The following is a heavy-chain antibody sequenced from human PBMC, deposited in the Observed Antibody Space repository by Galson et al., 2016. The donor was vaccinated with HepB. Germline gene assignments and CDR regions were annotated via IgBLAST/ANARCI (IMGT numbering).Heavy chain of an antibody. Sequence: SLRLSCAASGFTFTNAWMTWVRQAPGKGLVWVGRIKSNTDGETVDYAAPVKGRFTISRDDSKNTLYLQMNSLKAEDTAVYFCNTGGLQARWGVVVGGTTDHWGQGTLVTVSS. V-gene: IGHV3-15*01. J-gene: IGHJ4*02. D-gene: IGHD2-15*01. CDR1: GFTFTNAW. CDR3: NTGGLQARWGVVVGGTTDH. CDR2: IKSNTDGETV.